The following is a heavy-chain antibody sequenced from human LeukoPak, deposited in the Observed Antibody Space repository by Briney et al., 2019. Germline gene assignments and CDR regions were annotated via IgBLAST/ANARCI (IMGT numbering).Heavy chain of an antibody. CDR3: ATPTVTYNYYYYMDV. J-gene: IGHJ6*03. CDR2: ISGSGGST. Sequence: GGSLRLSCTASGFTFSSYAMSWVLQAPGKGLEWVSGISGSGGSTYYADSVKGRFTISRDNSKKTLYLQMNSLRAEDTAVYYCATPTVTYNYYYYMDVWGKGTTVTVSS. D-gene: IGHD4-17*01. CDR1: GFTFSSYA. V-gene: IGHV3-23*01.